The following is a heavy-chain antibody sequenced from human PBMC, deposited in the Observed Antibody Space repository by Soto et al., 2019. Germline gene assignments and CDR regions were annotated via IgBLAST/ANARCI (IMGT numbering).Heavy chain of an antibody. CDR1: GGSFSGEH. J-gene: IGHJ5*01. CDR3: DRAPEINNCFVS. V-gene: IGHV4-34*01. CDR2: INHSGST. Sequence: SETLSLTCAGSGGSFSGEHWSGIRQPPGKWLEWIGEINHSGSTNYNPSLKSRVTISVDTSKNQFSLKLSSVTAADTAVYYCDRAPEINNCFVSRGQGPPLTV. D-gene: IGHD3-16*01.